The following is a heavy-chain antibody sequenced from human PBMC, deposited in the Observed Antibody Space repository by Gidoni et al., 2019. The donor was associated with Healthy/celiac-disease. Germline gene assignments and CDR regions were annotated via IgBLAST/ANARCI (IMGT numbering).Heavy chain of an antibody. J-gene: IGHJ4*02. CDR1: GFTFSSYS. Sequence: EVQLVESGGGLVKPGGSLILSCAASGFTFSSYSMNWVRQAPGKGLEWVSFISSSSNYIYYADSVKGRFTISRDNAKNSLYLQMNSLRAEDTAVYYCARGVVVITLDYWGQGTLVTVSS. D-gene: IGHD3-22*01. V-gene: IGHV3-21*01. CDR3: ARGVVVITLDY. CDR2: ISSSSNYI.